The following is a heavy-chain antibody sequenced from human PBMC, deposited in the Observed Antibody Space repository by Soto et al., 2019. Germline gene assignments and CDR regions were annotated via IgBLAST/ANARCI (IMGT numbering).Heavy chain of an antibody. D-gene: IGHD6-19*01. CDR3: ARKWYSSGWKLYYYYGMDV. CDR2: IYYSGST. Sequence: NPSETLSLTCTVSGGSISSSSYYWGWIRQPPGKGLEWIGSIYYSGSTYYNPSLKSRVTISVDTSKNQFSLKLSSVTAADTAVYYCARKWYSSGWKLYYYYGMDVWGQGTTVTVSS. J-gene: IGHJ6*02. CDR1: GGSISSSSYY. V-gene: IGHV4-39*01.